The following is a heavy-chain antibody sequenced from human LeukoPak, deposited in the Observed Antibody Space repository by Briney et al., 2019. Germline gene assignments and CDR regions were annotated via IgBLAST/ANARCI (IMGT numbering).Heavy chain of an antibody. V-gene: IGHV3-23*01. CDR2: ISGGSI. J-gene: IGHJ4*02. Sequence: GGSLRLSCAASGFTFSSYAMSWVRQAPGKGLEWVSAISGGSIYYADSVKGRFTISRDNSKNTLYLQMNSLRAEDTAVYYCAKGGRVGYWGQGTLVTVSS. D-gene: IGHD2-15*01. CDR1: GFTFSSYA. CDR3: AKGGRVGY.